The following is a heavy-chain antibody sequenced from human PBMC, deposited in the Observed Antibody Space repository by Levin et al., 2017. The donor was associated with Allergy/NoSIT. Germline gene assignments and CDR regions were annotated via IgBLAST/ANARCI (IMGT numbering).Heavy chain of an antibody. J-gene: IGHJ4*02. Sequence: SETLSLTCAVYGGSFSAYYWSWIRQPPGKGLEWIGEINHSGSTNYNPSLKSRVTISVDTSKNLFSLKLSSVTAADTAMYYCARARNKFSIAVAGMSGYWGQGTLVTVSS. D-gene: IGHD6-19*01. CDR1: GGSFSAYY. CDR3: ARARNKFSIAVAGMSGY. V-gene: IGHV4-34*01. CDR2: INHSGST.